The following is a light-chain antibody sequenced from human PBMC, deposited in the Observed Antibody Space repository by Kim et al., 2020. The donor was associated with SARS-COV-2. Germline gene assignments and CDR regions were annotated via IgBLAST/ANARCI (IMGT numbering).Light chain of an antibody. CDR1: QSISSH. Sequence: ESVGNRVTITCRASQSISSHLAWYQQKPGRAPKILIYKGSTLESGVPSRFSGSGSGTEFTLSISSLQPDDFATFYCQQYDNSPWTFGRRTKVDIK. J-gene: IGKJ1*01. CDR2: KGS. CDR3: QQYDNSPWT. V-gene: IGKV1-5*03.